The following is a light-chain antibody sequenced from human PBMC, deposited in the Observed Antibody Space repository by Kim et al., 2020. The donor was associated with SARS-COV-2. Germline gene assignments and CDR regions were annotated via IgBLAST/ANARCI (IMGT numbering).Light chain of an antibody. J-gene: IGKJ5*01. CDR2: DAS. Sequence: AAVGGTATITCQASQDISNYLNWYQQKPGKAPNLLIYDASNLQTGVPSRFSGSGSGTDFTFTINSLQPEDIATYYCQHYDNVPITFGQGTRLEIK. CDR3: QHYDNVPIT. V-gene: IGKV1-33*01. CDR1: QDISNY.